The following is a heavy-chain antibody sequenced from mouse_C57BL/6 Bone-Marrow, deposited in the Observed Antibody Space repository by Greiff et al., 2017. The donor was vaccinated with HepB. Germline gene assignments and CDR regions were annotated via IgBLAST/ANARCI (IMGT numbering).Heavy chain of an antibody. CDR3: ARSVAY. V-gene: IGHV1-64*01. CDR2: IYPNSGST. Sequence: QVQLQQPGAELVKPGASVKLFCKASGHTFTSSWMHRVKQRPGQGPEWIGMIYPNSGSTNYNEKFKSKATLTVAKSPSTAYMQLSSLTSEDSAVYYCARSVAYWGQGTTLTVSS. J-gene: IGHJ2*01. CDR1: GHTFTSSW.